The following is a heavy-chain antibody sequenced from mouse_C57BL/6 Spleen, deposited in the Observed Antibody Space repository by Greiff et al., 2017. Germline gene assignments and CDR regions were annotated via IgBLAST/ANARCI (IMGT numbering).Heavy chain of an antibody. D-gene: IGHD2-4*01. CDR3: ARIHYYYVFYAMDY. Sequence: QVHVKESGAELARPGASVKMSCKASGYTFTSYTMHWVKQTPEQGLEWIGYINPSSGYTKYNQKFKDKATLTADKSSSTAYLQLSSLTSEDAAVYYCARIHYYYVFYAMDYWGQGTSVTVSS. V-gene: IGHV1-4*01. CDR1: GYTFTSYT. CDR2: INPSSGYT. J-gene: IGHJ4*01.